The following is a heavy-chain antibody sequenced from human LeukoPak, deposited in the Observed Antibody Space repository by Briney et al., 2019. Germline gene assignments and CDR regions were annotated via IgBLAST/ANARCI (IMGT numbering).Heavy chain of an antibody. CDR1: GYTFTGYY. V-gene: IGHV1-2*02. J-gene: IGHJ4*02. Sequence: VASVKVSCKASGYTFTGYYMHWVRQAPGQGLEWMGWINPNSGGTNYAQKFQGRVTMTRDTSIGTAYMELSRLRSDDTAVYYCARAIRGHSSGWPDPINYWGQGTLVTVSS. D-gene: IGHD6-19*01. CDR3: ARAIRGHSSGWPDPINY. CDR2: INPNSGGT.